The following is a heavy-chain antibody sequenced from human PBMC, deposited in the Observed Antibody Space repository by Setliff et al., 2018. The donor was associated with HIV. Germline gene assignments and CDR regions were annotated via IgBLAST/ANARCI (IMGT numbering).Heavy chain of an antibody. V-gene: IGHV1-46*01. J-gene: IGHJ1*01. Sequence: GASVKVSCKASGYTFTSYYMHWVRQAPGQGLEWMGIISPSDGNTNYAQTFLGRVTLTRDTSMNTFYMELTNLRSEDTAMYYCARGRWDMAAAGTTEYFQYWGQGTLVTVSS. D-gene: IGHD6-13*01. CDR1: GYTFTSYY. CDR3: ARGRWDMAAAGTTEYFQY. CDR2: ISPSDGNT.